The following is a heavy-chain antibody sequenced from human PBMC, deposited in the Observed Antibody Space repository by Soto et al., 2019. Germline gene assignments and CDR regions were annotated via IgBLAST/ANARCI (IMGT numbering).Heavy chain of an antibody. CDR2: IKQDGSEK. D-gene: IGHD2-8*02. V-gene: IGHV3-7*01. CDR3: ARDLTGGYDY. J-gene: IGHJ4*02. Sequence: GGSLRLSCAASGFTFSSYWMSWVRQAPGKGLEWVANIKQDGSEKYYVDSVKGRFTISRDNAKNSLYLQMNSLTAEYKAVYYCARDLTGGYDYWGQGTLVTVSS. CDR1: GFTFSSYW.